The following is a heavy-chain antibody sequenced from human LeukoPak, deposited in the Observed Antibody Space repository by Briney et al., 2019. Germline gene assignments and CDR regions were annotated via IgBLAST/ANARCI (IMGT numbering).Heavy chain of an antibody. D-gene: IGHD4-11*01. CDR3: ARHDSYSNYYWFDP. CDR1: GGSIGRSSYY. Sequence: PSETLSLTCTVSGGSIGRSSYYWGWLRQPPGRGGEWVGSIYYTGTTYYNPSLKRRVTISVDTSRNQFSLKLSSVTAADTAVYYCARHDSYSNYYWFDPWGQGTLVTVSS. CDR2: IYYTGTT. J-gene: IGHJ5*02. V-gene: IGHV4-39*01.